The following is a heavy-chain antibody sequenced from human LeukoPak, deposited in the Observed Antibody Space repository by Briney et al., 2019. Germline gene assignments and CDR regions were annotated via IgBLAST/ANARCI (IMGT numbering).Heavy chain of an antibody. J-gene: IGHJ5*02. Sequence: SETLSLTXTVSGGSISSSSYYWSWIRQPAGKGLEWIGRIYTSGSTNYNPSLKSRVTISVDTSKNQFSLKLSSVTAADTAVYYCARDPHAPTIFGVFDPWGQGTLVTVSS. CDR3: ARDPHAPTIFGVFDP. V-gene: IGHV4-61*02. D-gene: IGHD3-3*01. CDR1: GGSISSSSYY. CDR2: IYTSGST.